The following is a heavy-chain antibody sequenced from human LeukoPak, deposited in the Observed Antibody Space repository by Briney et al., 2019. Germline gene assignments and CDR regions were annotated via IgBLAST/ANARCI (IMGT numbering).Heavy chain of an antibody. J-gene: IGHJ6*02. Sequence: GASVKVSCKASGYTFTNYGITWVRQAPGQGLEWMGWISGYNGNTNYAQKLQGRVTMTRDTSISTAYMELSRLTSDDTAVYYCARGVAVAGKDVWGQGTTVTVSS. CDR2: ISGYNGNT. CDR3: ARGVAVAGKDV. D-gene: IGHD6-19*01. V-gene: IGHV1-18*01. CDR1: GYTFTNYG.